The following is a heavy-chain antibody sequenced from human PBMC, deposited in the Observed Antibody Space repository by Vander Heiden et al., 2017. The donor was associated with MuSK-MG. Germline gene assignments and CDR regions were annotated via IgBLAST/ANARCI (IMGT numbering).Heavy chain of an antibody. CDR1: GITFSNYP. D-gene: IGHD6-13*01. J-gene: IGHJ4*02. Sequence: EVQLLQSGGDLVQPGGSLRLSCAASGITFSNYPMNWVRQAPGKGLEWVSTISESGGRTYYADSVKGRFTISRDSSRNTVYLQMNSLRAEDTAVYFCAKLSSDWDNDFWGQGTLVTVSS. CDR2: ISESGGRT. CDR3: AKLSSDWDNDF. V-gene: IGHV3-23*01.